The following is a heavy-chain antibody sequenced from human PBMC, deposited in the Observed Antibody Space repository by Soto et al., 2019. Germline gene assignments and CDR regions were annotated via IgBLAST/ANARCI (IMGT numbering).Heavy chain of an antibody. CDR2: IYYTGDT. CDR3: ARHYSSGSRNWFDP. J-gene: IGHJ5*02. V-gene: IGHV4-59*08. Sequence: SETLSLTCALSGDSISGYYRSWIRQSPGKGLEWIGFIYYTGDTNYNPSLKSRVTISEDTSKNQFPLKLSSVPAADTAVFYCARHYSSGSRNWFDPWGQGTLVTVSS. CDR1: GDSISGYY. D-gene: IGHD6-19*01.